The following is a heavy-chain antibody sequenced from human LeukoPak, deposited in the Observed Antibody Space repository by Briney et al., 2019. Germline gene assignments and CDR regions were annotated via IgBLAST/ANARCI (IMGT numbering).Heavy chain of an antibody. J-gene: IGHJ3*02. D-gene: IGHD1-26*01. CDR3: ARGGSIVGATPHDTFDI. V-gene: IGHV4-59*01. Sequence: PSETLSLTCTVSGGAISFYYWSWIRQPPGKGLDWIAYMYYNGSTNYNPSLKSRVSISVDTSKNQFSLKLTSVTAADTAVYYCARGGSIVGATPHDTFDIWGQGTMVTVSS. CDR2: MYYNGST. CDR1: GGAISFYY.